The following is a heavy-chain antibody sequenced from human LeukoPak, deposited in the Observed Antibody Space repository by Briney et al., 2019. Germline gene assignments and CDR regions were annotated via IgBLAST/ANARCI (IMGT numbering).Heavy chain of an antibody. Sequence: SAALLLTCTVSRGSISCYYWSWIRPPAGKGLEWIGRIYTSGSTNYKPSLKSRVTMSVDTSKNQFSLKLSSVTAADTAVYYCASIVIRSAGAILIRVYFGYWGQGTLVTVSA. CDR3: ASIVIRSAGAILIRVYFGY. V-gene: IGHV4-4*07. D-gene: IGHD3-16*02. CDR1: RGSISCYY. J-gene: IGHJ4*02. CDR2: IYTSGST.